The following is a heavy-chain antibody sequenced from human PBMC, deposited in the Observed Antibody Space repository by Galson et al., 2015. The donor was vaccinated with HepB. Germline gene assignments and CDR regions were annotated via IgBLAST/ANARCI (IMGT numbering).Heavy chain of an antibody. CDR1: GGTFSSYA. CDR3: ARDAGYCSGGSCYSLYYYYMDV. J-gene: IGHJ6*03. CDR2: IIPILGIA. Sequence: SVKASCKASGGTFSSYAISWVRQAPGQGLEWMGGIIPILGIANYAQKFQGRVTITADKSTSTAYMELSSLRSEDTAVYYCARDAGYCSGGSCYSLYYYYMDVWGKGTTVTVSS. D-gene: IGHD2-15*01. V-gene: IGHV1-69*10.